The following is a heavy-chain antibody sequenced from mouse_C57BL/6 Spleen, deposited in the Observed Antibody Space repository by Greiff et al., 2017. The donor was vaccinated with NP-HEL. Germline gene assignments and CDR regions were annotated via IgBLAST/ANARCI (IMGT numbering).Heavy chain of an antibody. J-gene: IGHJ1*03. Sequence: EVKLQESGAELVRPGASVKLSCTASGFNIKDDYMHWVKQRPEQGLEWIGWIDPENGDTEYASKFQGKATITADTSANTAYLQLSSLTSEDTAVYYCTSGVDVWGTGTTVTVSS. D-gene: IGHD3-1*01. V-gene: IGHV14-4*01. CDR3: TSGVDV. CDR1: GFNIKDDY. CDR2: IDPENGDT.